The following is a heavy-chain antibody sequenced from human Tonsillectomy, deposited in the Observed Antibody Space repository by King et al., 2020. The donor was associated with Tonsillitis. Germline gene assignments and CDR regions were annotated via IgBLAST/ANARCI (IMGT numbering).Heavy chain of an antibody. CDR1: EYTFTDYY. CDR2: VNPNSGGT. CDR3: SREALAFDY. V-gene: IGHV1-2*02. J-gene: IGHJ4*02. Sequence: VQLVESGAEVKKPGASLKVSCKTSEYTFTDYYIHWVRQAPGQGLEWMGWVNPNSGGTNYAQKFQGRVTMTSDTSISTAYMELGWLTSDDMAVYYCSREALAFDYWGQGTLVTVSS.